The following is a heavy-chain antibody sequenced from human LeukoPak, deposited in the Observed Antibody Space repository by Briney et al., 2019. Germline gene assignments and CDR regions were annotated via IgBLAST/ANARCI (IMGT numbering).Heavy chain of an antibody. CDR3: ARRSYDGSGYYYVDY. J-gene: IGHJ4*02. Sequence: SETLSLTCAVSGGSISSSGYYWGWIRQPPGKGLEWIGSISSGGSTHYIPSLKSRVTISVDTSKNQFSLKLSSVTAADTAVYYCARRSYDGSGYYYVDYWGQGTLVTVSS. CDR1: GGSISSSGYY. V-gene: IGHV4-39*01. D-gene: IGHD3-22*01. CDR2: ISSGGST.